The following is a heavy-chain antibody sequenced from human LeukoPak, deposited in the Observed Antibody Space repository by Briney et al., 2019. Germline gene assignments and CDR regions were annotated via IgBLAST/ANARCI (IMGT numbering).Heavy chain of an antibody. D-gene: IGHD3-10*01. CDR2: IYHSGST. CDR3: ARGGEYYGSGSYHY. V-gene: IGHV4-38-2*02. CDR1: GYSISSGYY. J-gene: IGHJ4*02. Sequence: SETLSLTCTVSGYSISSGYYWGWIRQPPRKGLEWIGSIYHSGSTYYNPSLKSRVTISVDTSKNQFSLKLSSVTAADTAVYYCARGGEYYGSGSYHYWGQGTLVTVSS.